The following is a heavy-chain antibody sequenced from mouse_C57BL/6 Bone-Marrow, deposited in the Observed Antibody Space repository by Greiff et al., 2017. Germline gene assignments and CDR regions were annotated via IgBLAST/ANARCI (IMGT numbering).Heavy chain of an antibody. J-gene: IGHJ2*01. CDR1: GYTFTSYW. D-gene: IGHD4-1*01. V-gene: IGHV1-55*01. CDR3: ARSGPLGRSFDY. CDR2: IYPTSGRT. Sequence: QVQLQQPGAEFVKPGASVKMSCKASGYTFTSYWITWVKQRPGQGLEWIGDIYPTSGRTNYNEKFKGKAILTVDPSSNTAYMQLSSLTSEDSAVFYCARSGPLGRSFDYWGQGTTLTVSS.